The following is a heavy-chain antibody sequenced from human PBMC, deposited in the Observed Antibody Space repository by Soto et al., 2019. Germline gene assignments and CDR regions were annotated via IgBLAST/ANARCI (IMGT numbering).Heavy chain of an antibody. V-gene: IGHV3-30-3*01. CDR2: ISYDGSNK. D-gene: IGHD3-22*01. J-gene: IGHJ6*02. Sequence: GGSLSLSCAASGFTFSSYAMHWVRQAPGKGLEWVAVISYDGSNKYYADSVKGRFTISRDNSKNTLYLQMNSLRAEDTAVYYCARGESMIGYYGMDVWGQGTTVTVSS. CDR1: GFTFSSYA. CDR3: ARGESMIGYYGMDV.